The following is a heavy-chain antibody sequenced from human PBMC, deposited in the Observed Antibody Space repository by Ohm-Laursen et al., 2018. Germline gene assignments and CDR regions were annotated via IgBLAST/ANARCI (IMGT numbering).Heavy chain of an antibody. V-gene: IGHV3-23*01. D-gene: IGHD2-2*01. CDR1: GFTFSSYA. CDR2: ISGSGGST. CDR3: AKGPYQLLLYNWFDP. Sequence: LSLTCAASGFTFSSYAMSWVRQAPGKGLEWVSAISGSGGSTYYADSVKGRFTISRDNSKNTLYLQMNSLRAEDTAVYYCAKGPYQLLLYNWFDPWGQGTLVTVSS. J-gene: IGHJ5*02.